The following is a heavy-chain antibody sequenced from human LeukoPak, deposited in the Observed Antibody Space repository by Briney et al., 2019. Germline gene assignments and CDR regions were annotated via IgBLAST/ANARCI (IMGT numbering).Heavy chain of an antibody. CDR2: IYYSGST. CDR1: GGSISSSSYY. Sequence: RPSETLSPTCTVSGGSISSSSYYWGWIRQPPGEGLGWIGSIYYSGSTYYNPSLKSRVTISVDTSKNQFSLKLSSVTAADTAVYYCARVGDPDVGALFYWGQGTLVTVPS. CDR3: ARVGDPDVGALFY. J-gene: IGHJ4*02. V-gene: IGHV4-39*01. D-gene: IGHD1-26*01.